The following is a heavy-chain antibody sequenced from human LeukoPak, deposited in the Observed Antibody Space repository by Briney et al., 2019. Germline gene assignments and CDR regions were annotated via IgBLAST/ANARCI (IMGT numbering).Heavy chain of an antibody. Sequence: ASVKVSCKASGYIFANYGLSWVRQAPGQGLEWMAWISAYNGDREYAQKYQGRISMTTDTSTSTASMELRSLTSDDTAMYYCARDVVVASGARTLDVWGQGTMVTVSS. D-gene: IGHD2-15*01. CDR3: ARDVVVASGARTLDV. V-gene: IGHV1-18*01. CDR2: ISAYNGDR. CDR1: GYIFANYG. J-gene: IGHJ3*01.